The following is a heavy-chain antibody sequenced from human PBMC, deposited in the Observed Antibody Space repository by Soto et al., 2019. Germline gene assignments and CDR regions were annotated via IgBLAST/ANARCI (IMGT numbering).Heavy chain of an antibody. CDR2: INPYDGTT. V-gene: IGHV1-46*01. CDR1: GYTFTTYY. D-gene: IGHD3-22*01. CDR3: ARALSSGYFQGGVDV. J-gene: IGHJ6*02. Sequence: QVQLLQSGAEVKKTGASVKLSCKASGYTFTTYYMHCVRQAPEQGLEWMGIINPYDGTTTYAQKFQGRVTMTRETSASTVHMELSSLRSEDTAVYYCARALSSGYFQGGVDVWGQGTTVTVSS.